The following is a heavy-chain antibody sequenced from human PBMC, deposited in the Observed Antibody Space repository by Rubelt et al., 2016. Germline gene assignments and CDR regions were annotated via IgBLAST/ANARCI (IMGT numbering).Heavy chain of an antibody. Sequence: QLQLQESGPGLVKPSETLSLTCTVSGGSISSSSYYWGWIRQPPGKGLEWIGSIYYSGSTYYNPSPMGGGTIAVDTSKTQFSLKLSSVTAADTAVYYCARHVAAAGTGWFDPWGQGTLVTVSS. CDR3: ARHVAAAGTGWFDP. CDR2: IYYSGST. J-gene: IGHJ5*02. V-gene: IGHV4-39*01. CDR1: GGSISSSSYY. D-gene: IGHD6-13*01.